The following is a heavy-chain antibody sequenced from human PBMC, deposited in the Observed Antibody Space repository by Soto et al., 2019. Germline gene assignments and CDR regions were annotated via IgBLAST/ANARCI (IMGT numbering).Heavy chain of an antibody. CDR2: IIPIVGTA. Sequence: QVQLVQSGAEVKKPGSSVKVSCKASGGTFSSYAISWVRQAPGQGLEWMGGIIPIVGTANYAQKFQGRVTINADESTSTASMELSSLRSEDTAVYYCAIRGSYIDRNFDYWGQGTLVTVSS. D-gene: IGHD1-26*01. J-gene: IGHJ4*02. V-gene: IGHV1-69*12. CDR1: GGTFSSYA. CDR3: AIRGSYIDRNFDY.